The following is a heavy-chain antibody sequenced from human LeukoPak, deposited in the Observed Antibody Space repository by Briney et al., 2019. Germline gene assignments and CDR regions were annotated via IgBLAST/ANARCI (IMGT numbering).Heavy chain of an antibody. D-gene: IGHD4-17*01. J-gene: IGHJ4*02. CDR1: GFTFSSYG. V-gene: IGHV3-30*03. Sequence: GGSLRLSCAASGFTFSSYGMHWVRQAPGKGLEWVAVISYDGTNKYYADSVKGRFTISRDNAKNSLYLQMNSLRAEDTAVYYCARGKTLWTTVTTWIFDYWGQGTLVTVSS. CDR3: ARGKTLWTTVTTWIFDY. CDR2: ISYDGTNK.